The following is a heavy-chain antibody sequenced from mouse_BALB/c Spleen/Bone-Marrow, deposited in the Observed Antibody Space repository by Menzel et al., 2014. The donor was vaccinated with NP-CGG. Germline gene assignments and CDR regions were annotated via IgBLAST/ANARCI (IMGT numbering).Heavy chain of an antibody. V-gene: IGHV1-7*01. CDR3: ARSGTVVDPALIY. CDR1: GYTFIIYW. Sequence: VKLLESGADLVKPGASVKMSCAASGYTFIIYWMYWVTQTPGQGLEWIGYIDPSTGYTEYNQKFKDKVTLTADKSSSTDYMQLNSLTAEYSAVYDCARSGTVVDPALIYWGQGTLVTVSA. CDR2: IDPSTGYT. D-gene: IGHD1-1*01. J-gene: IGHJ3*01.